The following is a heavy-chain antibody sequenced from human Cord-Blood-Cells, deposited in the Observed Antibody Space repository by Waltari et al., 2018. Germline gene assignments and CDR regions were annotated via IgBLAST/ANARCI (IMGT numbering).Heavy chain of an antibody. J-gene: IGHJ4*02. CDR1: GFTFTSSA. V-gene: IGHV1-58*01. CDR2: RVVGSGNT. CDR3: AADGGAYDSSGYYFDY. D-gene: IGHD3-22*01. Sequence: HMQLVQSGPEVKKPGTSVKVACKASGFTFTSSAVQWGRQARGQRLEWIGWRVVGSGNTTYAQKFQERVTIPSDMSTSTAYMEPSSLRSEDTAVYYCAADGGAYDSSGYYFDYWGQGTLVTVSS.